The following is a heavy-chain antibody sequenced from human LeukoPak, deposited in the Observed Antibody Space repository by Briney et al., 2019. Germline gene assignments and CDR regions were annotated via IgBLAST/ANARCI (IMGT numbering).Heavy chain of an antibody. CDR1: GYTFTSYD. Sequence: ASVKVSCKASGYTFTSYDINWVRQATGQGLEWMGWMNPNSGNTGYAQKFQGRVTMTRNTSISTAYMELSSLRSEDTAVYYCARRILKKTTFDYWGQGTLVTVSS. D-gene: IGHD1-1*01. CDR2: MNPNSGNT. V-gene: IGHV1-8*01. CDR3: ARRILKKTTFDY. J-gene: IGHJ4*02.